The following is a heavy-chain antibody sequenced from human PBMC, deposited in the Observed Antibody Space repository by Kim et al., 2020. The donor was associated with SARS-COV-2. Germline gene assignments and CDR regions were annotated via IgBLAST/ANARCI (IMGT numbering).Heavy chain of an antibody. CDR3: AKDIGHYDSSPETGGMDV. J-gene: IGHJ6*02. CDR2: ISWNSGSI. V-gene: IGHV3-9*01. CDR1: GFTFDDYA. Sequence: GGSLRLSCAASGFTFDDYAMHWVRQAPGKGLEWVSGISWNSGSIGCADSVKGRFTISRDNAKNSLYLQMNSLRAEDTALYYCAKDIGHYDSSPETGGMDVWGQGTTVTVSS. D-gene: IGHD3-22*01.